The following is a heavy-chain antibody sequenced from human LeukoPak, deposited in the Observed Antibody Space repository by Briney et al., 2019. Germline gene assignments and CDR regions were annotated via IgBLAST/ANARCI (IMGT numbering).Heavy chain of an antibody. J-gene: IGHJ4*02. Sequence: PSETLSLTCTVSGGSISSYYWSWIRQPAGKGLGWIERIYTSGSTNYNPSLKSRVTMSVDTSKNQFSLKLSSVTAADTAVYYCARDRFGYDSSGYYFDYWGQGTLVTVSS. CDR2: IYTSGST. D-gene: IGHD3-22*01. CDR1: GGSISSYY. V-gene: IGHV4-4*07. CDR3: ARDRFGYDSSGYYFDY.